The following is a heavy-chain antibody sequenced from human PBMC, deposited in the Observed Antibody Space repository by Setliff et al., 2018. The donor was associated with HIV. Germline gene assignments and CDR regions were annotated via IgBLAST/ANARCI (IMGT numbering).Heavy chain of an antibody. CDR3: ARSYISGTGYFDS. CDR1: GHTFANSY. D-gene: IGHD1-20*01. J-gene: IGHJ4*02. V-gene: IGHV1-46*01. Sequence: GASVKVSCKASGHTFANSYLHWVRQGPGQGLEWMGIMNPNDGGTQYAQNFRGRVSMTRDTSTTTVYMELYSLRSEDTAVYHCARSYISGTGYFDSWGQGTLVTV. CDR2: MNPNDGGT.